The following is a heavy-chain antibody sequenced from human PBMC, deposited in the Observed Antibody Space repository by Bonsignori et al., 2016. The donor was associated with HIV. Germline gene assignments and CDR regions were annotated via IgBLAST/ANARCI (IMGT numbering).Heavy chain of an antibody. J-gene: IGHJ4*02. CDR2: IYNSGST. V-gene: IGHV4-59*13. CDR3: ARGRITMLVEKFNYFDY. D-gene: IGHD3-22*01. Sequence: PGKGLEWIGYIYNSGSTNYNPSLKSRVTISIDTSKNQFSLKLTSVTAADTAMYYCARGRITMLVEKFNYFDYWGQGTLVTVSS.